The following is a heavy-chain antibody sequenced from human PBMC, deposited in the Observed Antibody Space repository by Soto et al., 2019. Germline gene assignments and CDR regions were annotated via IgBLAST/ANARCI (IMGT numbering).Heavy chain of an antibody. CDR1: GGSISSHY. J-gene: IGHJ4*02. D-gene: IGHD6-25*01. CDR3: AREMSGGLRKFDY. V-gene: IGHV4-59*11. CDR2: ISYSGST. Sequence: PSETLSLTCSVSGGSISSHYWNWIRQLPGQGLEWIGYISYSGSTKYNPSLQSRVSMSVDTTKNQISLKLASVTAADTAVYFCAREMSGGLRKFDYWGQGTGVTVSS.